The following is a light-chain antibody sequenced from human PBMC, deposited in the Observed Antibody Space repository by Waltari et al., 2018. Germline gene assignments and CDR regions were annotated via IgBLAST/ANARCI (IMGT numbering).Light chain of an antibody. CDR3: CSYAGSYTWV. V-gene: IGLV2-11*01. J-gene: IGLJ3*02. Sequence: QSALTQPRSVSGSPGQSVTIPCTGTSSDGGGYNYVSWYQQHPGKAPKLRIYDVSKRPSGVPDRFSGSKSGNTASLTISGLQAEDEADYYCCSYAGSYTWVFGGGTKLTVL. CDR1: SSDGGGYNY. CDR2: DVS.